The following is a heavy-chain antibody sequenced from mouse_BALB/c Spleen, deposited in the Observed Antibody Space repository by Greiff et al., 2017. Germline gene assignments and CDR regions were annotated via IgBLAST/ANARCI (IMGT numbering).Heavy chain of an antibody. CDR2: IDPANGNT. Sequence: EVQLQESGAELVKPGASVKLSCTASGFTFKDTYMHWVKQRPEQGLEWIGRIDPANGNTKYDPKFQGKATITADTSSNTAYLQLSSLTSEDTAVYYCAIGRTVFAYWGQGTLVTVSA. J-gene: IGHJ3*01. CDR3: AIGRTVFAY. V-gene: IGHV14-3*02. D-gene: IGHD3-3*01. CDR1: GFTFKDTY.